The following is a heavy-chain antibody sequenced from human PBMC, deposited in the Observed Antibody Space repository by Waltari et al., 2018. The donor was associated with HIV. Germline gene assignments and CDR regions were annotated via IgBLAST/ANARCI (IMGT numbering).Heavy chain of an antibody. J-gene: IGHJ6*02. CDR3: ARDQIAARYQDYYYGMDV. CDR1: GGSISSSNW. Sequence: QVQLQESGPGLVKPSGTLSLTCAVSGGSISSSNWWSWVRQPPGKGLEWIGEIYHSGSTNYNPSLKSRVTISVDKSKNQFSLKLSSVAAADTAVYYCARDQIAARYQDYYYGMDVWGQGTTVTVSS. CDR2: IYHSGST. D-gene: IGHD6-6*01. V-gene: IGHV4-4*02.